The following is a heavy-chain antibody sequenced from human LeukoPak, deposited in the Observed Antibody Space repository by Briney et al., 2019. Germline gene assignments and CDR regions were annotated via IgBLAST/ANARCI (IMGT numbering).Heavy chain of an antibody. D-gene: IGHD3-22*01. CDR3: ARTLGYSYYYGMDV. CDR2: IYSGGST. V-gene: IGHV3-66*01. Sequence: GGSLRLSCAASGFTVSSNYMSWVRQAPGKGLEWVSVIYSGGSTYYADSVKGRFTISRDNSKNTLYLQMNSLRAEDTAVYYCARTLGYSYYYGMDVWGQGTTVTVSS. CDR1: GFTVSSNY. J-gene: IGHJ6*02.